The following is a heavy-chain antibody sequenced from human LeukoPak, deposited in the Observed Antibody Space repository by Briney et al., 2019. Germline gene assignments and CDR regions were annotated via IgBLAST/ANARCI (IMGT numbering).Heavy chain of an antibody. J-gene: IGHJ4*02. CDR2: IYHSGST. Sequence: MTSGTLSLTCAVSGGSISSSNWWSWIRQPPGKGLEWIGEIYHSGSTNYNPSLKSRVTIYIDTSKNQFSLNLSSVTAADTAVYYCAKSGGSGLIDYWGQGTLVTVSS. CDR3: AKSGGSGLIDY. CDR1: GGSISSSNW. V-gene: IGHV4-4*02. D-gene: IGHD1-26*01.